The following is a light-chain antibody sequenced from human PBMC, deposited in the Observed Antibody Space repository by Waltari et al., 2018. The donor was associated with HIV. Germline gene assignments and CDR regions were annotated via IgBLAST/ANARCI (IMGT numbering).Light chain of an antibody. CDR3: QQYNNWPGIT. CDR2: GAS. V-gene: IGKV3-15*01. CDR1: QSINNN. J-gene: IGKJ3*01. Sequence: EILMTHPPAPLSVSPGERAPPSCRASQSINNNLAWYQQNPGQAPRLLIYGASTGATGVPARFSGSGSGTEFTLTISSLQSEDFAVYYCQQYNNWPGITFGPGTKVDIK.